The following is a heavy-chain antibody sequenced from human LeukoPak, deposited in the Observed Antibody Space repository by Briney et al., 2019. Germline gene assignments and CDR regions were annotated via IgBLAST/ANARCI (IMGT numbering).Heavy chain of an antibody. J-gene: IGHJ4*02. CDR3: ARDPLYCSGGSCYSTLDY. CDR2: ISGSGGST. V-gene: IGHV3-23*01. D-gene: IGHD2-15*01. CDR1: GFTFSSYA. Sequence: SGGSLRLSCAASGFTFSSYAMSWVRQAPGKGLEWVSAISGSGGSTYYADSVKGRFTISRDNSKNTLYLQMNSLRAEDTAVYYCARDPLYCSGGSCYSTLDYWGQGTLVTVSS.